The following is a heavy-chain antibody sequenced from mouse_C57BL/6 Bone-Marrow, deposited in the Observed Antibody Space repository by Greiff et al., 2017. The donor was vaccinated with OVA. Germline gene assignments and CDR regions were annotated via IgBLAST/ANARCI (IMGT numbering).Heavy chain of an antibody. CDR1: GYTFTSYG. V-gene: IGHV1-81*01. CDR2: IYPRSGNT. D-gene: IGHD1-1*01. J-gene: IGHJ2*01. Sequence: QVQLQQSGAELARPGASVKLSCKASGYTFTSYGISWVKQRTGQGLEWIGEIYPRSGNTYYNEKFKGKAILTADKSSSTAYMGLRSLTSEDSAVYFCARGGVLLRGYIDYWGQGTTLTVSS. CDR3: ARGGVLLRGYIDY.